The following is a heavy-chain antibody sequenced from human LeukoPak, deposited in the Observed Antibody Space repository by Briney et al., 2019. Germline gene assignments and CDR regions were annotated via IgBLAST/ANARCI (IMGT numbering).Heavy chain of an antibody. CDR1: GGSFCGYY. J-gene: IGHJ5*02. CDR3: ARLRFLRFDP. D-gene: IGHD3-3*01. Sequence: SETPSLTRAVSGGSFCGYYWSCVRQPPEKGLEWIVEINHSGSTNYNPSLKSRVTISVDTSKNQFSLKLSSVTAADTAVYYCARLRFLRFDPWGQGTLVTVSS. V-gene: IGHV4-34*01. CDR2: INHSGST.